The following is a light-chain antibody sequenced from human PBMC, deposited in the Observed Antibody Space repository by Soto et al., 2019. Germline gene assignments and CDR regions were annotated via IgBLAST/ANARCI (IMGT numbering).Light chain of an antibody. Sequence: DIQMTQSPSTLSASVGDRVTITCRAGQSISTWLAWYRQKPGKAPKLLIYDGSSLESGVPSRFSGSGFGTEFTLTISSLQPDDFATYYCQQYNSYSPRTFGQGTKVDI. V-gene: IGKV1-5*01. J-gene: IGKJ1*01. CDR2: DGS. CDR3: QQYNSYSPRT. CDR1: QSISTW.